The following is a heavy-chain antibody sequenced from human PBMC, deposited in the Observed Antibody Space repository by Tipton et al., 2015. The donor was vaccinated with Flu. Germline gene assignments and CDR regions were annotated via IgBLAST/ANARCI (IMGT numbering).Heavy chain of an antibody. Sequence: LRLSCTVSGGSISSGSYYWSWIRQPAGKGLEWIGRIYTSGSTNYNPSLKSRVTISVDTSKNQFSLKLSSVTVADTAVYYCASRLNGDVDYWGQGTLVTVSS. D-gene: IGHD4-17*01. CDR3: ASRLNGDVDY. V-gene: IGHV4-61*02. CDR2: IYTSGST. J-gene: IGHJ4*02. CDR1: GGSISSGSYY.